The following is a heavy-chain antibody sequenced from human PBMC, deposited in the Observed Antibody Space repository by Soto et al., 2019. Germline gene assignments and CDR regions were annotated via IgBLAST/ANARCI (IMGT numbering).Heavy chain of an antibody. CDR3: ARGAVADYSRVFDY. CDR1: GDSGSSNSAA. CDR2: TYYRSKWYK. V-gene: IGHV6-1*01. D-gene: IGHD6-19*01. J-gene: IGHJ4*02. Sequence: SQTLSLTCAISGDSGSSNSAAWNWIRQSPSRGLEWLGRTYYRSKWYKDYEVSVKSRITINLDTSKNQFSLQLNSVTPEDTAVYYCARGAVADYSRVFDYWGQATLVTVSS.